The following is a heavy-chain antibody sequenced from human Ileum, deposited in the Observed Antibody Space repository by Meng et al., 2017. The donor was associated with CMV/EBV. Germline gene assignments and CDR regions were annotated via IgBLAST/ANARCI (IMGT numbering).Heavy chain of an antibody. CDR3: ARDNSAADLSWWFDP. Sequence: GESLKISCAASEFTFNSHWMSWARQAPGKGLEWVANINEDGSQKYYADSVKGRFIISRDNAKNSLYLQVISLRAEDTALYYCARDNSAADLSWWFDPWGQGTLVTVSS. CDR2: INEDGSQK. D-gene: IGHD6-13*01. V-gene: IGHV3-7*03. CDR1: EFTFNSHW. J-gene: IGHJ5*02.